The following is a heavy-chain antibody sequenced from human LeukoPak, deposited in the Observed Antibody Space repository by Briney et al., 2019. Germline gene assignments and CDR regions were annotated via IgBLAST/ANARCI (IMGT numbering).Heavy chain of an antibody. CDR3: AKWSGTSINAYYMDV. J-gene: IGHJ6*03. D-gene: IGHD2-8*01. V-gene: IGHV3-33*06. CDR2: TWNDGNNK. CDR1: GFTFSSYS. Sequence: GGSLRLSCAASGFTFSSYSMNWLRQAPGKGLEWVALTWNDGNNKYYADSVKGRFTISKDNSKNKVDLQMNSLRAEDTAVYYCAKWSGTSINAYYMDVWGKGTTVTVSS.